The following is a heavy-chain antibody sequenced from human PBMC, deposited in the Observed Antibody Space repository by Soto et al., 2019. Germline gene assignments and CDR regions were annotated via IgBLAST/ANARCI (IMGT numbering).Heavy chain of an antibody. V-gene: IGHV1-3*01. D-gene: IGHD3-10*01. J-gene: IGHJ5*02. CDR1: GYTFTSYA. CDR2: INAGNGNT. Sequence: ASVKVSCKASGYTFTSYAMHWVLQAPGQRLEWMGWINAGNGNTKYSQKFQGRVTITRDTSASTAYMELSSLRSEDTAVYYCAREDSGEAPGGFDPWGQGTLVTVSS. CDR3: AREDSGEAPGGFDP.